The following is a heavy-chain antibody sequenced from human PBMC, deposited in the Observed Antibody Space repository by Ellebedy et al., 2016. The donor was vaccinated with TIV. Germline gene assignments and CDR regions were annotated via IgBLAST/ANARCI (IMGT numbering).Heavy chain of an antibody. V-gene: IGHV1-8*01. Sequence: AASVKVSCKASGYNFMQYDLNWMRQATGQGLEWVGCLSLKSGIPTSAQKFQGRVTFTRDSSINTVYMELSSLTLEDTAVYYCARGGVGKWLIPDYWGQGTLVTVSS. J-gene: IGHJ4*02. CDR3: ARGGVGKWLIPDY. CDR2: LSLKSGIP. CDR1: GYNFMQYD. D-gene: IGHD6-19*01.